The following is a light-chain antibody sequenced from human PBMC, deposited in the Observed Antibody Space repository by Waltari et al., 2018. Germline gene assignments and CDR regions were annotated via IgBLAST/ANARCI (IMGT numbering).Light chain of an antibody. Sequence: EIVLTQSPATRSLSPGERDTLSCRASPTVRSFLAWYQQKPGQAPRLLIFDASSRAPGIPAKFRGSGSGTDFTLTVSNLEPEDFAVYYCLQRSNWPYTFGQGSRVEIK. CDR2: DAS. CDR1: PTVRSF. J-gene: IGKJ2*01. V-gene: IGKV3-11*01. CDR3: LQRSNWPYT.